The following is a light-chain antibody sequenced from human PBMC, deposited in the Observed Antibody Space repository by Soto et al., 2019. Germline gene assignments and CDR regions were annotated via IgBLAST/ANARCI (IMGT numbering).Light chain of an antibody. J-gene: IGKJ2*01. CDR3: QQYYSTPPYT. V-gene: IGKV4-1*01. CDR2: LAF. CDR1: QSVLYSSNNKNY. Sequence: DIVMTQSPDSLAVSLGERATINCKSSQSVLYSSNNKNYLAWYQKKAGQPPKLLIYLAFTRESGVPDRFSGSGSGTDLNLTISSLQAEDVAVYYCQQYYSTPPYTFGQGTKLEIK.